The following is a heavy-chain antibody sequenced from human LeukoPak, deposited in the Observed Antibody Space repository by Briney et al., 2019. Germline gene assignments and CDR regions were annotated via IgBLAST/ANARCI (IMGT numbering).Heavy chain of an antibody. D-gene: IGHD2-15*01. CDR1: GLTFNTYA. V-gene: IGHV3-33*01. CDR3: ARGGYCGGGRCHSEGKGFFDY. J-gene: IGHJ4*02. Sequence: PGRSLRLSCAASGLTFNTYAMHWGRQAPGEGLEWVAVIWYDGTNKYYANSVKGRFTISRDNSKNTLYLQMYSLRAEDTAVYYCARGGYCGGGRCHSEGKGFFDYWGQGTLVTVSS. CDR2: IWYDGTNK.